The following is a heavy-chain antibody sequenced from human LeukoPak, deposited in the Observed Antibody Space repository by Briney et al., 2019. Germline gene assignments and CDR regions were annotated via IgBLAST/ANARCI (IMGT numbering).Heavy chain of an antibody. J-gene: IGHJ5*02. Sequence: PGGSLRLSCATSGFTFSSYAMSWVRQAPGKGLEWVSAISGSGGSTYYADSVKGRFTISRDNAKNSLYLQMNSLRAEDTAVYYCATQQLLESGNWFDPWGQGTLVTVSS. CDR3: ATQQLLESGNWFDP. CDR2: ISGSGGST. D-gene: IGHD6-13*01. CDR1: GFTFSSYA. V-gene: IGHV3-23*01.